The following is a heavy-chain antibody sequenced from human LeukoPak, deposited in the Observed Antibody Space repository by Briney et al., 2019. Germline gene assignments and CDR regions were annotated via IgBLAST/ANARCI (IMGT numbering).Heavy chain of an antibody. J-gene: IGHJ4*02. V-gene: IGHV3-7*01. Sequence: GGSLRLSCAASGFTFSTYWMSWVRLAPGKGLEWVANINQDGSATNYVDSAKGRFIVSRDNAKNSVFLQMSSLRAEDTAVYYCAIAAGWEQAYWGQGTLVTVSS. CDR3: AIAAGWEQAY. CDR1: GFTFSTYW. CDR2: INQDGSAT. D-gene: IGHD1-26*01.